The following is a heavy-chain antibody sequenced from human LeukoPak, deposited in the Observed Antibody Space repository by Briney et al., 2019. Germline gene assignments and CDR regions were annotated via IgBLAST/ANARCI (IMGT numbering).Heavy chain of an antibody. CDR1: GFTFSSYS. CDR2: ISSSSSYI. D-gene: IGHD1-1*01. Sequence: NPGGSLRLSCAASGFTFSSYSMNWVRQAPGKGLEWVSSISSSSSYIYYADSVKGRFTISRDNAKNSLYLQMNSLRAEDTAVYYCARANEWLMVQLERQVRSYYFDYWGQGTLVTVSS. J-gene: IGHJ4*02. CDR3: ARANEWLMVQLERQVRSYYFDY. V-gene: IGHV3-21*01.